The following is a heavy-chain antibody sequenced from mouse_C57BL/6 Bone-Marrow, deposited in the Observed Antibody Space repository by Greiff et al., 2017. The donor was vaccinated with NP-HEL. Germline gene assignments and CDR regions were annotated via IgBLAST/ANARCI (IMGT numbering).Heavy chain of an antibody. D-gene: IGHD2-4*01. CDR2: ISSGGSYT. V-gene: IGHV5-6*01. CDR1: GFTFSSYG. Sequence: EVKLQESGGDLVKPGGSLKLSCAASGFTFSSYGMSWVRQTPDKRLEWVATISSGGSYTYYPDSVKGRFTISRDNAKNTLYLQMSSLKSKDTAMYYCASPYDYDVAWFAYWGRGTLVTVSA. J-gene: IGHJ3*01. CDR3: ASPYDYDVAWFAY.